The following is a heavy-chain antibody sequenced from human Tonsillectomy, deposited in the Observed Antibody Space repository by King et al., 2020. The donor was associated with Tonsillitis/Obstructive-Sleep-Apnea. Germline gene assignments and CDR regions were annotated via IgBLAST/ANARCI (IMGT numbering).Heavy chain of an antibody. Sequence: TLKESGPTVVKPTQTLTLTCTFSGFSLSTSGVGVGWIRQPPGKALEWLALIYWDDDKRYSPSLKSRVTITKDTSKNQVVLTMTNMDPVDTATYYCARIRDLITTDAFDIWGQGTKVTVSS. CDR3: ARIRDLITTDAFDI. D-gene: IGHD1-14*01. V-gene: IGHV2-5*02. CDR1: GFSLSTSGVG. J-gene: IGHJ3*02. CDR2: IYWDDDK.